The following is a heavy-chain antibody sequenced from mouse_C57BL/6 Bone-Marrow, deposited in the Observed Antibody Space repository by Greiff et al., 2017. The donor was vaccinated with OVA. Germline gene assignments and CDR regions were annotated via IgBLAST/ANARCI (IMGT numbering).Heavy chain of an antibody. CDR1: GFTFSDYG. V-gene: IGHV5-15*01. J-gene: IGHJ1*03. Sequence: EVHLVESGGGLVQPGGSLKLSCAASGFTFSDYGMAWVRQAPRKGPEWVAFISNLAYSIYYADTVTGRFTISGENAKNTLYLEMSSLRSEDTAMYYCARHGEGYFDVWGTGTTVTVSS. CDR3: ARHGEGYFDV. CDR2: ISNLAYSI.